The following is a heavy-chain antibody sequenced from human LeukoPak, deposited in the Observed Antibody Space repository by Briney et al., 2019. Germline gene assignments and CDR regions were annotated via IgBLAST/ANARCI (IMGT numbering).Heavy chain of an antibody. CDR2: INWYGGST. J-gene: IGHJ4*02. D-gene: IGHD3-16*02. CDR3: ARRTVTFGGVIGYYFDY. Sequence: GGSLRLSCAASGFTFDDYGMSWVRQAPGKGLEWVSGINWYGGSTGYADSVKGRFTISRDNAKNSLYLQMNSLRAEDTALYYCARRTVTFGGVIGYYFDYWGQGTLVTVSS. CDR1: GFTFDDYG. V-gene: IGHV3-20*04.